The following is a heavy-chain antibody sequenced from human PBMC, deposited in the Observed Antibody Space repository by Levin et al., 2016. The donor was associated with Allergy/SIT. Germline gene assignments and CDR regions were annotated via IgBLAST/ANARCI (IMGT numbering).Heavy chain of an antibody. CDR1: GGSFSGCY. Sequence: SETLSLTCGVYGGSFSGCYWSWIRQPPGKGLEWIGSIYYSGNTYYNPSLKSRVTISVDTSKDQFSLKLSSVTAADTAVYYCARHENIVVVVGAKGFDYWGQGTLVTVSS. D-gene: IGHD2-15*01. CDR2: IYYSGNT. J-gene: IGHJ4*02. V-gene: IGHV4-34*01. CDR3: ARHENIVVVVGAKGFDY.